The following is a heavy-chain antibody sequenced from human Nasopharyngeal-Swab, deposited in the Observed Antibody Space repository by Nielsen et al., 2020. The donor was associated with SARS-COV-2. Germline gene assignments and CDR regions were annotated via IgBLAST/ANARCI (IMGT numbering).Heavy chain of an antibody. V-gene: IGHV3-7*01. J-gene: IGHJ4*01. CDR3: AREWEAYGYLWGNYRYTIFDY. D-gene: IGHD3-16*02. CDR2: IKRDGSEK. Sequence: GGSLRLSCAASGFTFSSYWMSWVRQAPGEGLEWVANIKRDGSEKYYADSVKGRFTVSRDNAKSSLYLQMNSLRAEDTAVYYCAREWEAYGYLWGNYRYTIFDYWGRGTLVTVSS. CDR1: GFTFSSYW.